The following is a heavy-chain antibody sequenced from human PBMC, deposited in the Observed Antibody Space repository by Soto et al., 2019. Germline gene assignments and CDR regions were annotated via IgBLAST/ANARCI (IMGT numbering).Heavy chain of an antibody. CDR2: IIPIVGTA. CDR3: AGTHAEAVAPYYDGMDV. J-gene: IGHJ6*02. D-gene: IGHD6-19*01. V-gene: IGHV1-69*01. CDR1: GGTFSSYA. Sequence: QVQLVQSGAEVKKPGSSVKVSCKASGGTFSSYAISWVRQAPGQGLEWMGGIIPIVGTANYAQKFQGRVTITADESTSTAYMELSRLRSEDTAVYYCAGTHAEAVAPYYDGMDVGGQGTTVTVSS.